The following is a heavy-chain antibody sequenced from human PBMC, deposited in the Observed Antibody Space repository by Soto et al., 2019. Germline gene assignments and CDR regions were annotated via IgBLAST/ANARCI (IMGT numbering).Heavy chain of an antibody. J-gene: IGHJ6*03. Sequence: EVQLLESGGGLVQPGGSLRLSCAASGVTLSDYAMTWVRQAPGKGLEWVSTISATGGTSYYADSVKGRFTISRDNSKKMVYLQMNSLRSRDTAVYYCAKDLPLQELGYYYYYFMDVCVKGTTVTVSS. CDR3: AKDLPLQELGYYYYYFMDV. CDR2: ISATGGTS. D-gene: IGHD6-13*01. V-gene: IGHV3-23*01. CDR1: GVTLSDYA.